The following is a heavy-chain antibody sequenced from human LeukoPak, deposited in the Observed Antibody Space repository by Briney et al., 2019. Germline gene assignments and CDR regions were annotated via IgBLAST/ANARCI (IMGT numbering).Heavy chain of an antibody. CDR1: GFTFSSYG. D-gene: IGHD1-26*01. Sequence: PGGSLRLSCAASGFTFSSYGMHWVRQAPGKGLEWVAVISYDGSNKYYADSVKGRFTISRDNSKNTLYLQMNSLRAEDTAVYYCAKLVGSRAFDIWGQGTMVTVSS. J-gene: IGHJ3*02. CDR2: ISYDGSNK. V-gene: IGHV3-30*18. CDR3: AKLVGSRAFDI.